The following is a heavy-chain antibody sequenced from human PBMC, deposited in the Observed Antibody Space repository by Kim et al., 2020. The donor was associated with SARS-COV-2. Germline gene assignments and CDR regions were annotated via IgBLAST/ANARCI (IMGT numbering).Heavy chain of an antibody. Sequence: GGSLRLSCAASGFTFSSYSMNWVRQAPGKGLEWVSSISSSSSYIYYADSVKGRFTISRDNAKNSLYLQMNSLRAEDTAVYYCARESAGWGGYGGMSSYFDYWGQGTLVTVSS. CDR2: ISSSSSYI. D-gene: IGHD5-12*01. J-gene: IGHJ4*02. CDR1: GFTFSSYS. V-gene: IGHV3-21*01. CDR3: ARESAGWGGYGGMSSYFDY.